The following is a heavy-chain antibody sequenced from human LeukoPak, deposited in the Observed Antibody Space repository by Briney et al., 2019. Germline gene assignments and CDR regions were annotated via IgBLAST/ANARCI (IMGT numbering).Heavy chain of an antibody. CDR3: ARDISSSWYKYDAFDI. CDR2: ISSSSYI. Sequence: GGSLRLSCAASGFTFSSYSMNWVRQAPGKGLEWVSSISSSSYIYYADSVKGRFTISRDNAKNSLYLQMNSLRAGDTAVYYCARDISSSWYKYDAFDIWGQGTMVTVSS. J-gene: IGHJ3*02. D-gene: IGHD6-13*01. CDR1: GFTFSSYS. V-gene: IGHV3-21*01.